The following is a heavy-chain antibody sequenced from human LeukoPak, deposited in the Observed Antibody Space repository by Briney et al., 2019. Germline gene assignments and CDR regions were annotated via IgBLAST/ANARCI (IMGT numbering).Heavy chain of an antibody. CDR1: GFTFSSYA. V-gene: IGHV3-30*04. Sequence: RRSLRLSCAASGFTFSSYAMHWVRQAPGKGLEWVAVISYDGSNKYYADSVKGRFTISRDNSKNTLYLQMNSLRAEDTAVYYCARDSPDYGGNSIDYWGQGTLVTVSS. CDR2: ISYDGSNK. CDR3: ARDSPDYGGNSIDY. D-gene: IGHD4-23*01. J-gene: IGHJ4*02.